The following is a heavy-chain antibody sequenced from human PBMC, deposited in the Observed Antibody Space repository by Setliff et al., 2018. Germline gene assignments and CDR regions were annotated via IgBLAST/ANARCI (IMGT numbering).Heavy chain of an antibody. CDR1: GASFSDYY. CDR3: VRRTYYYDTSPMGWFDP. V-gene: IGHV4-34*01. J-gene: IGHJ5*02. Sequence: SETLSLTCTVYGASFSDYYWGWIRQPPGKGLEWIGSINHGGDTSYNPSLQSRVAISVDTSKNQFSLKLSSVTAADTAVYYCVRRTYYYDTSPMGWFDPWGQGILVTVSS. CDR2: INHGGDT. D-gene: IGHD3-22*01.